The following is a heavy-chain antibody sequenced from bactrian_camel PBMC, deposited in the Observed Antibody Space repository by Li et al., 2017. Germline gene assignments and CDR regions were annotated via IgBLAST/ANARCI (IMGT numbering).Heavy chain of an antibody. V-gene: IGHV3S10*01. CDR1: GDTVSSRY. CDR3: AARQNYCPWSLNLTPYDY. Sequence: VQLVESGGGSVKAGGSLTLSCSVSGDTVSSRYMAWFRQAPGQGREGVAAVDSDGRLGPADSVKGRFTISQANAKNTLYLQMNSLKPEDTAMYYCAARQNYCPWSLNLTPYDYWGQGTQVTVS. CDR2: VDSDGRL. D-gene: IGHD1*01. J-gene: IGHJ4*01.